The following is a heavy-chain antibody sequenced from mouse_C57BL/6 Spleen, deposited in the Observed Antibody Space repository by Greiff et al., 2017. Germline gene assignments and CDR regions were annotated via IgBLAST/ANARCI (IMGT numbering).Heavy chain of an antibody. CDR3: ATYYYDSSPFDY. V-gene: IGHV1-22*01. CDR1: GYTFTDYN. CDR2: INPNNGGS. J-gene: IGHJ2*01. Sequence: EVQLQQSGPELVKPGASVKMSCKASGYTFTDYNMHWVKQRHGKSLEWIGYINPNNGGSSYNQKFKGKATLTVNKSSSTAYMELRSLTSEDSAVYYCATYYYDSSPFDYWGQGTTLTVSS. D-gene: IGHD1-1*01.